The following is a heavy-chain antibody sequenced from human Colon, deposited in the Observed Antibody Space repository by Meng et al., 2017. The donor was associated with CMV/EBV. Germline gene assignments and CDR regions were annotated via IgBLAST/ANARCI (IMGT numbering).Heavy chain of an antibody. D-gene: IGHD2-2*01. CDR3: AKALSFLGWGTSRDPFDI. J-gene: IGHJ3*02. CDR2: VSTSGGNS. Sequence: GGSLRLSCAASGFTFSSFAMNWVRQAPGKGLEWVAVVSTSGGNSYYGDSVKGRFTVSRDDAKNTTFLLLKSVRAEDTAVYYCAKALSFLGWGTSRDPFDIWGQGTMVTVSS. V-gene: IGHV3-23*01. CDR1: GFTFSSFA.